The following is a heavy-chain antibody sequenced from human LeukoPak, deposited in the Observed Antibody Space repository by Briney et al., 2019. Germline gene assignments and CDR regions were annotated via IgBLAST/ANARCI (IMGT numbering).Heavy chain of an antibody. J-gene: IGHJ4*02. CDR3: ARRPRRDYEYYFDY. D-gene: IGHD4-17*01. Sequence: GESPKISWKGSGYSFTSYWIGWVRQMPGKGLGWMGIIYPGDSDTRYSPSFEGQVTISADKSITTAYLQWNSLNASDTAMYYFARRPRRDYEYYFDYWGQGTLVTVPS. CDR1: GYSFTSYW. V-gene: IGHV5-51*01. CDR2: IYPGDSDT.